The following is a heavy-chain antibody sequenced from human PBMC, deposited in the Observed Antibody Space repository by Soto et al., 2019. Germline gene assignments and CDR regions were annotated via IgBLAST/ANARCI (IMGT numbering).Heavy chain of an antibody. CDR1: GFTFSSYA. D-gene: IGHD2-2*01. V-gene: IGHV3-30-3*01. Sequence: GGSLRLSCAASGFTFSSYAMHWVRQAPGKGLEWVAVISYDGSNKYYADSVKGRFTISRDNAKNSLYLQMNSLRAEDTAVYYCARDYSRYGPLDYWGQGTLVTVSS. CDR2: ISYDGSNK. CDR3: ARDYSRYGPLDY. J-gene: IGHJ4*02.